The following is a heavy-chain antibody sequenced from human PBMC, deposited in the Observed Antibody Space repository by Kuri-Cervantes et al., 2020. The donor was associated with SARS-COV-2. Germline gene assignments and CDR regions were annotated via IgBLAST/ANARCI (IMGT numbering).Heavy chain of an antibody. D-gene: IGHD5-18*01. CDR3: AKDRNPSWIQAWFDY. Sequence: GESLKISCAARGFTFSSYDMHWVCQATGKGLEWVSAIGTAGDTYYPGSVKGQFTISRENAKNSLYLQMNSLRAGDTAVYYCAKDRNPSWIQAWFDYWGQGTRVTVSS. CDR2: IGTAGDT. V-gene: IGHV3-13*03. CDR1: GFTFSSYD. J-gene: IGHJ4*02.